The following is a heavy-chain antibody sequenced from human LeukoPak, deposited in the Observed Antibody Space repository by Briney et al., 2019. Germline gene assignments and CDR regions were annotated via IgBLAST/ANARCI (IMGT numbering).Heavy chain of an antibody. Sequence: GGSLRLSCAASGFTFSSYAMHWVRQAPGKGLEWVAVISYDGSNKYYADSVKSRFTISRDNSKNTLYLQMNSLRAEDTAVYYCARADHYYDSSGYYSPYYYGMDVWGQGTTVTVSS. CDR1: GFTFSSYA. J-gene: IGHJ6*02. CDR2: ISYDGSNK. CDR3: ARADHYYDSSGYYSPYYYGMDV. V-gene: IGHV3-30*04. D-gene: IGHD3-22*01.